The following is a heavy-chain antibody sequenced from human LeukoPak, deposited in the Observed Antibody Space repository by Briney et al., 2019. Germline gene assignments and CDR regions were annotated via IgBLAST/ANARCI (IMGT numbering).Heavy chain of an antibody. D-gene: IGHD4-17*01. CDR3: ATIYGDYSDFDS. J-gene: IGHJ4*02. V-gene: IGHV4-34*01. CDR1: GASFNGSY. Sequence: PSETLSLTCAVYGASFNGSYWSWIRQPPGKGLEWIGEITHNGRINHNPSLRSRVSIPVDRSMNQFSLKMTSMTAADTAVYYCATIYGDYSDFDSWGQGTLVTVSS. CDR2: ITHNGRI.